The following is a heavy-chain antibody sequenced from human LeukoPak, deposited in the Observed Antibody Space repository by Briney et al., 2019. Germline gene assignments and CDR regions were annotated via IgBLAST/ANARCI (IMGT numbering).Heavy chain of an antibody. CDR3: AGGLPISH. Sequence: GGALRLSRAASGFPFCSYWVNWGRQAPGKGLEWVANIKQDGSERYYVDSVKGRFTISRDNAENSLYLQMNSLRAEDTAVYYCAGGLPISHWGQGTLVTVSS. CDR2: IKQDGSER. V-gene: IGHV3-7*01. CDR1: GFPFCSYW. J-gene: IGHJ4*02. D-gene: IGHD2-21*01.